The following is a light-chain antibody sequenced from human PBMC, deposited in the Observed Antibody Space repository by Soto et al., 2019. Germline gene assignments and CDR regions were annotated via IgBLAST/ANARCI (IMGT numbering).Light chain of an antibody. Sequence: EIVLTQSPATLSLSPGERATLSCRASQSVSSYLAWYQQKAGQAPRLLIYDASNRATGIPARFSGSGSGTDFTLTISSLEPEDFAVYYCQQRSNWPPEVTFGPGTKSGYQT. CDR1: QSVSSY. CDR2: DAS. CDR3: QQRSNWPPEVT. V-gene: IGKV3-11*01. J-gene: IGKJ3*01.